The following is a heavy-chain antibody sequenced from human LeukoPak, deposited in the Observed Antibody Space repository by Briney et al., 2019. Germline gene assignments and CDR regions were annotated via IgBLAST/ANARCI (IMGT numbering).Heavy chain of an antibody. V-gene: IGHV4-34*01. D-gene: IGHD6-19*01. Sequence: SETLSLTCAVYGGSFSGYYWSWIRQPPGKGLEWIGEINHSGSTNYNPSLKSRVTISVDTSKNQFSLKLSSVTAADTAVYYCASQQWLVAIFGYWGQGTLVTVSS. J-gene: IGHJ4*02. CDR3: ASQQWLVAIFGY. CDR1: GGSFSGYY. CDR2: INHSGST.